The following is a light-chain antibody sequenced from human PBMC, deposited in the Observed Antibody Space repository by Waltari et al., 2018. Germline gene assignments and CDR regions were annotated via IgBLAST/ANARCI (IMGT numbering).Light chain of an antibody. Sequence: EIVLTQSPATLSFSPGEGATLSCRASQSVDTYLAWYQQKPGRAPRLIITDTSNRATDSPARFSGSGSGTDFTLTISSLESEDFAVYYCQQRRSWPLTFGQGTRLE. CDR2: DTS. V-gene: IGKV3-11*01. CDR1: QSVDTY. J-gene: IGKJ5*01. CDR3: QQRRSWPLT.